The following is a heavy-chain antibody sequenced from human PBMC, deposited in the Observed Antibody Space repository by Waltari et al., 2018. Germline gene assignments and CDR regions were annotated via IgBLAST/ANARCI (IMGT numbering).Heavy chain of an antibody. Sequence: QVQLQQWGAGLLKPSETLSLTCAVYGGSFSGYYWSWIRQPPGKGLEWIGEINHSGSTNYNPSLKSRVTISVDTSKNQFSLKLSSVTAADTAVYYCARVVSWYSGIDYWGQGTLVTVSS. CDR2: INHSGST. CDR1: GGSFSGYY. D-gene: IGHD6-13*01. CDR3: ARVVSWYSGIDY. J-gene: IGHJ4*02. V-gene: IGHV4-34*01.